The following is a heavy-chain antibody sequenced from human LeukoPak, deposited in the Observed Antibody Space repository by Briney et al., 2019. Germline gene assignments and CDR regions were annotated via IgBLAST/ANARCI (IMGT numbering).Heavy chain of an antibody. CDR1: GYKFVAYY. V-gene: IGHV1-2*06. J-gene: IGHJ5*02. D-gene: IGHD3-3*01. Sequence: ASVKVSCKASGYKFVAYYIHWVRQSPGQGLEWLGRINPDSGDTNYVQKFQGRVTMMRDTSSSTAYMELSRLKSDDTAIYYCARESQVFWPKETNWFDPWGHGTLVTVAS. CDR3: ARESQVFWPKETNWFDP. CDR2: INPDSGDT.